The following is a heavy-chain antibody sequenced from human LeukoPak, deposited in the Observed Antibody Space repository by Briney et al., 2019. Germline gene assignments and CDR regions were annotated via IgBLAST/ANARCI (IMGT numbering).Heavy chain of an antibody. CDR3: ARAVYSYDLRFGWFDP. V-gene: IGHV1-2*02. Sequence: ASVKVSCKASGYTFTGYYMHWVRQAPGQGLEWMGWINPNSGGTNYAQKFQGRVTMTRDTSISTAYMELSRLRSDDTAVYYCARAVYSYDLRFGWFDPWGQGTLVTVSS. CDR2: INPNSGGT. D-gene: IGHD5-18*01. J-gene: IGHJ5*02. CDR1: GYTFTGYY.